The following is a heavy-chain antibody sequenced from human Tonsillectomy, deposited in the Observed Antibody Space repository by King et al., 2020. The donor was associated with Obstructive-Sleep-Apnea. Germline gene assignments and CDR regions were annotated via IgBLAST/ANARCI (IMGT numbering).Heavy chain of an antibody. Sequence: VQLVESGGGLVQPGGSLRLSCAASGFTFSSYSMNWVRQAPGKGLEWVSYISSSSSTIYYADSVKGRFTISRDNAKNSLYLQSNSLGAEDTAVYYCARQFLSDGLYYFDYWGQGTLVTVSS. J-gene: IGHJ4*02. D-gene: IGHD5-24*01. CDR3: ARQFLSDGLYYFDY. V-gene: IGHV3-48*01. CDR1: GFTFSSYS. CDR2: ISSSSSTI.